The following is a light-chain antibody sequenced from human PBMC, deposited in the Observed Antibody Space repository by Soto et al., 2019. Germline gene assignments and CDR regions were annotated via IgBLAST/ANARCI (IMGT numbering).Light chain of an antibody. CDR2: DVS. V-gene: IGLV2-11*01. CDR1: SSDVGGYNY. J-gene: IGLJ3*02. CDR3: CSYAGRYSWV. Sequence: QSALTQPRSVSGSPGQSVTMSCTGTSSDVGGYNYVSWYQQHPGKAPKFMIHDVSKRPSGVPDRFSGSKSGNTASLTISGLQAEDEADYYCCSYAGRYSWVFGGGTKLTVL.